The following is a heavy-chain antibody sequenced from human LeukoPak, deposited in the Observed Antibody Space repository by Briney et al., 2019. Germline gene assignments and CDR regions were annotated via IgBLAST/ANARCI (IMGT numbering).Heavy chain of an antibody. CDR3: ARVVRGYDSGGWFDP. CDR2: ISAYNGNT. J-gene: IGHJ5*02. V-gene: IGHV1-18*01. CDR1: GYTFTSYG. D-gene: IGHD5-12*01. Sequence: ASVKVSCKASGYTFTSYGISWVRQAPGQGLEWMGWISAYNGNTNYAQKLQGRVTMTTDTSTSTDYMELRSLRSDDTAVYYCARVVRGYDSGGWFDPWGQGTLVTVSS.